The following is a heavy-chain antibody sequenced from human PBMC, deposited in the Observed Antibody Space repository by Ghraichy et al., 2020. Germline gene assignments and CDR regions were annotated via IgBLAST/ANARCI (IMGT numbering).Heavy chain of an antibody. J-gene: IGHJ1*01. CDR2: VDYSGSA. Sequence: SETLSLTCTVTGDSVTSTSLFWDWIRQSPGKGLEWIGSVDYSGSAYYNPSLKSRVSMSVDTSKNQFSLRLAAVTAADTALYYCSAYCNSGGCYTTCLHWGQGTPVIVSA. CDR1: GDSVTSTSLF. CDR3: SAYCNSGGCYTTCLH. D-gene: IGHD2-15*01. V-gene: IGHV4-39*01.